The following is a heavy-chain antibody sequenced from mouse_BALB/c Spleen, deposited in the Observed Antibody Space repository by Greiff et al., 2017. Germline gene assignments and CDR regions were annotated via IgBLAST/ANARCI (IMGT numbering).Heavy chain of an antibody. J-gene: IGHJ4*01. D-gene: IGHD2-4*01. CDR2: ISSGGST. CDR1: GFTFSSYA. V-gene: IGHV5-6-5*01. CDR3: ARGDYDYDESAMDY. Sequence: EVHLVESGGGLVKPGGSLKLSCAASGFTFSSYAMSWVRQTPEKRLEWVASISSGGSTYYPDSVKGRFTISRDNARNILYLQMSSLRSEDTAMYYCARGDYDYDESAMDYWGQGTSVTVSS.